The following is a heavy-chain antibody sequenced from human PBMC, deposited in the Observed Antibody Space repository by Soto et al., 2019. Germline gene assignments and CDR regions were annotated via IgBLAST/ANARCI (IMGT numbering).Heavy chain of an antibody. V-gene: IGHV4-34*01. D-gene: IGHD3-16*02. CDR1: GGSFSGYC. Sequence: PSETLSLTCAVYGGSFSGYCWSWIRQPPGKGLEWIGEINHSGSTNYNPSLKSRVTISVDTSKNQFSLKLSSVTAADTAVYYCARSGRRAIVFDIWGQGTMVTVSS. CDR3: ARSGRRAIVFDI. J-gene: IGHJ3*02. CDR2: INHSGST.